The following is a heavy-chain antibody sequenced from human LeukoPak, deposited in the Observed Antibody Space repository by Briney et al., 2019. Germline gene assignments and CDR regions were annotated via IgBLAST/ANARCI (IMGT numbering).Heavy chain of an antibody. Sequence: GGSLRLSCAASGFTFSSYSMNWVRQAPGKGPEWVSSISSSISYIYYADSVKGRFTISRDNAKNSLYLQMNSLRAEDTAVYYCATQLGYKGNYWGQGTLVTVSS. V-gene: IGHV3-21*01. CDR3: ATQLGYKGNY. CDR1: GFTFSSYS. CDR2: ISSSISYI. J-gene: IGHJ4*02. D-gene: IGHD1-14*01.